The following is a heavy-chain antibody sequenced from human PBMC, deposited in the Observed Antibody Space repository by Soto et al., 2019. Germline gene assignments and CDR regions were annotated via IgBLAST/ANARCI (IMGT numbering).Heavy chain of an antibody. CDR2: IIPIFGTA. CDR1: GGIFSSYV. CDR3: ARGWGYDSTDYYYAY. V-gene: IGHV1-69*01. Sequence: QVQLVQSGAEVKKPGSSVKVSCKASGGIFSSYVISWVRQAPGQGLEWMGGIIPIFGTANHAQKFQGRVTIIADESTSTVYMELSSLRSDDTAIYYCARGWGYDSTDYYYAYWGQGTLVIVSS. J-gene: IGHJ4*02. D-gene: IGHD3-22*01.